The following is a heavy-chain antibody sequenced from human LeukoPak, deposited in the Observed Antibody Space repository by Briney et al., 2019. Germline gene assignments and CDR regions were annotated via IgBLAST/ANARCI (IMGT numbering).Heavy chain of an antibody. Sequence: GGSLRLSCAASGFTFGSYGIHWVRQAPGKGLEWVAVISNDGSNKYYAGSVKGRFTISRDNSKNTLYLQMNSLRAEDTAVYYCAKETGRWELEWGQGTLVTVSS. D-gene: IGHD1-26*01. J-gene: IGHJ4*02. CDR1: GFTFGSYG. CDR2: ISNDGSNK. CDR3: AKETGRWELE. V-gene: IGHV3-30*18.